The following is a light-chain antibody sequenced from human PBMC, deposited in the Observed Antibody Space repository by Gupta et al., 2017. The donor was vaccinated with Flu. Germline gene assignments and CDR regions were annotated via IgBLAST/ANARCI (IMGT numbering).Light chain of an antibody. J-gene: IGKJ4*01. V-gene: IGKV3-20*01. CDR3: QQDDTSPLT. CDR1: QSVSSSF. Sequence: EIVLTQSPGTLSVSPGQRATLTCRASQSVSSSFLAWYQVKPGQRPRLLMYGTSNRATGIPDRFSGSGSGTDFSLTITRLEPEDSAVYYCQQDDTSPLTFGGGTKVEIK. CDR2: GTS.